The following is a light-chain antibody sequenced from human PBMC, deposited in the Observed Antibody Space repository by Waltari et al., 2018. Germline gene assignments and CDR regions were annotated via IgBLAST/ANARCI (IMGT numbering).Light chain of an antibody. CDR3: QHRSNFFT. J-gene: IGKJ3*01. CDR1: QSVRTY. Sequence: EIVLTQSPATLSLSPGERATLSCRASQSVRTYLAWYQQKPGQAPRLLIYDASKRVTGIPDRFSGSGSGTDFTLTISSLEPEDFAVYYCQHRSNFFTFGLGTKVDIK. CDR2: DAS. V-gene: IGKV3-11*01.